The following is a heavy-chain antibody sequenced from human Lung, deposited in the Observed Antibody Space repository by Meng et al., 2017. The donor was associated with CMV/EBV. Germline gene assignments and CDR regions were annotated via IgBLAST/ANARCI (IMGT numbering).Heavy chain of an antibody. CDR2: IYYSGST. D-gene: IGHD6-13*01. V-gene: IGHV4-39*07. J-gene: IGHJ3*02. CDR3: ARDQVRAAAGIWEPDHAFDI. CDR1: GGXISSSSYY. Sequence: SXTXSLXCTVSGGXISSSSYYWGWIRQPPGKGLEWIGSIYYSGSTYYNPSLKSRVTISVDTSKNQFSLKLSSVTAADTAVYYCARDQVRAAAGIWEPDHAFDIWXQETMVTVSS.